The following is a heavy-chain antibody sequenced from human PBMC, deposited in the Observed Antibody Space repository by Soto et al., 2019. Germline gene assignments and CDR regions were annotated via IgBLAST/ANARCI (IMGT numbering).Heavy chain of an antibody. J-gene: IGHJ6*02. CDR1: GYTFTSYG. CDR2: ISAYNGNT. D-gene: IGHD2-15*01. Sequence: GASVKVSCKASGYTFTSYGISCVRQAPGQGLEWMGWISAYNGNTNYAQKLQGRVTMTTDTSTSTAYMELRSLRSDDTAVYYCARDTPYCSGGSCYYGMDVWGQGTTVTVSS. CDR3: ARDTPYCSGGSCYYGMDV. V-gene: IGHV1-18*01.